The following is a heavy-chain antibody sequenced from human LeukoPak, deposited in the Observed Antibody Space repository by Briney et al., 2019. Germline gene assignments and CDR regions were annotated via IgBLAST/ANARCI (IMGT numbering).Heavy chain of an antibody. CDR1: GGSFSGYY. D-gene: IGHD3-22*01. CDR2: INHSGST. V-gene: IGHV4-34*01. CDR3: ARGNYYDSSGYPEYYFDY. J-gene: IGHJ4*02. Sequence: SETLSLTCAVYGGSFSGYYWSWIRQPPGKGLEWIGEINHSGSTNYNPSLKSRVTISVDTSKNQFSPKLSSVTAADTAVYYCARGNYYDSSGYPEYYFDYWGQGTLVTVSS.